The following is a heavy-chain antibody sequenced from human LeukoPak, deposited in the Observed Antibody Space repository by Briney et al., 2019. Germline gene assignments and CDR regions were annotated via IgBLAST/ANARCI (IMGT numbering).Heavy chain of an antibody. V-gene: IGHV3-9*01. CDR3: AKDFYRAVAGSIGF. J-gene: IGHJ4*02. D-gene: IGHD6-19*01. CDR2: ISWNSGGM. CDR1: GFTFDDYA. Sequence: GRSLRLSCEASGFTFDDYAMHWVRQAPGKGLECVSGISWNSGGMGYADSVKGRFTISRDNAKKSLYLQMNSLRAEDTALYYCAKDFYRAVAGSIGFWGQGILVTVSS.